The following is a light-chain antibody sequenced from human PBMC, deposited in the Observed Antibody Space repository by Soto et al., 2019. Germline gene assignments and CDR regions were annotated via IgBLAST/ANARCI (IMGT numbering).Light chain of an antibody. CDR3: QQRSDWPLT. J-gene: IGKJ4*01. V-gene: IGKV3-11*01. CDR2: DAS. Sequence: EIVLTQSPTTLSLSPGERATPSCRASQSVSSYFAWYQQKPGQAPRLLIYDASTRAAGIPARFSGSGSGTDFTLTISSLEPEDFAVYYCQQRSDWPLTFGGGTKVEIK. CDR1: QSVSSY.